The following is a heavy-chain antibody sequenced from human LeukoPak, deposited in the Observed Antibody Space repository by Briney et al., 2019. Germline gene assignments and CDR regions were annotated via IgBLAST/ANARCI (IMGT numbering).Heavy chain of an antibody. CDR3: ASSPSTQWLLPD. J-gene: IGHJ4*02. D-gene: IGHD5-12*01. V-gene: IGHV1-2*02. Sequence: GASVKVSCKASGYTFTGYYMHWVRQAPGQGLEWMGWINPNSGGTNYAQKFQGRVTMTRDTSISTAYMELSRLRSGDTAVFYCASSPSTQWLLPDWGQGTLVTVSS. CDR2: INPNSGGT. CDR1: GYTFTGYY.